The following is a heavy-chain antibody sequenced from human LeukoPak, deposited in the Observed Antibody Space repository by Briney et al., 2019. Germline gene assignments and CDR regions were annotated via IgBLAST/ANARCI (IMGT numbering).Heavy chain of an antibody. CDR2: IRSIGDR. CDR1: GFTFGDCD. V-gene: IGHV3-13*01. D-gene: IGHD6-19*01. CDR3: ARLYSSGRYANAFDI. Sequence: GGSLRLSCAASGFTFGDCDMHWVRQATGKGLEWVSAIRSIGDRFYSGSVKGRLTTSRENAKNTLYLEMNSLRVGDTAVYYCARLYSSGRYANAFDIWGQGTVVTVSS. J-gene: IGHJ3*02.